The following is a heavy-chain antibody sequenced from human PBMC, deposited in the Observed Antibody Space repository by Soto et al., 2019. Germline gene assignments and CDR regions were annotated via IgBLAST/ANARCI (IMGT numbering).Heavy chain of an antibody. J-gene: IGHJ6*02. CDR2: TYYRSKWYN. CDR1: GDSVSSNSAA. V-gene: IGHV6-1*01. D-gene: IGHD2-2*01. Sequence: PSQTLSLTCAISGDSVSSNSAAWNWIRQSPSRGLEWLGRTYYRSKWYNDYAVSVKSRITINPDTSKNQFSLQLNSVTPEDTAVYYCARAIVVVPAAYYYYYGMDVWGQGTTVTVSS. CDR3: ARAIVVVPAAYYYYYGMDV.